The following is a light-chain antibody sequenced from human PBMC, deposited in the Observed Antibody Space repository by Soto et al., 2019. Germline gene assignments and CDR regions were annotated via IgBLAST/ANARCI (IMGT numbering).Light chain of an antibody. CDR2: DAS. CDR1: QSISNS. CDR3: QQSYSTTWT. J-gene: IGKJ1*01. V-gene: IGKV1-5*01. Sequence: DIPVTQSPSTLSASVGDRVTITCRASQSISNSLAWYHQKPGTAPKLLIYDASNLERGIPSRFSGSGSGTEFTLTISSLQPDDFATYSCQQSYSTTWTFGQGTKVDIK.